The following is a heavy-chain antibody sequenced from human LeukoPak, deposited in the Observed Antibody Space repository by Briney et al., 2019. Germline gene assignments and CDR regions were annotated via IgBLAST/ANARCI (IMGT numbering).Heavy chain of an antibody. CDR3: ARDPPSFQH. Sequence: GGSLRLSCAASGFTFSNARMNWVRQAPGKGLEWVSSISSSTYIYYADSVKGRFTISRDNAKNSLYLQMNSLRAEDTAVYYCARDPPSFQHWGQGTLVTVSS. CDR1: GFTFSNAR. V-gene: IGHV3-21*01. CDR2: ISSSTYI. J-gene: IGHJ1*01.